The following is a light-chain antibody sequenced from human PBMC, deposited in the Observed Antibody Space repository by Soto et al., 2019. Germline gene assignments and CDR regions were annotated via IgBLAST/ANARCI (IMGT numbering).Light chain of an antibody. CDR3: SSYTSSSGV. J-gene: IGLJ1*01. V-gene: IGLV2-14*01. CDR2: EVS. CDR1: SSDVGGYNY. Sequence: AALTQPASVSVSPGQSITISCTGTSSDVGGYNYVSWYQQHPGKAPKLMIYEVSNRPSGVSNRFSGSKSGNTASLTISGLQAEDEAAYYCSSYTSSSGVFGTGTKVTVL.